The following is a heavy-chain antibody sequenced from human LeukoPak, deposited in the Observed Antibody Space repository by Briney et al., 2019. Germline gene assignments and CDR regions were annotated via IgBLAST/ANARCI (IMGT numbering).Heavy chain of an antibody. CDR2: ISSSSSTI. CDR3: ARGRVYYDSSGNYYGMDV. V-gene: IGHV3-48*02. J-gene: IGHJ6*02. CDR1: GFTFSSYS. Sequence: GGSLRLSCAASGFTFSSYSMNWVRQAPGKGLEWVSYISSSSSTIYYADSVKGRFTISRDNAKNSLYLQMNSLRDEDTAVYYCARGRVYYDSSGNYYGMDVWGQGTTVTISS. D-gene: IGHD3-22*01.